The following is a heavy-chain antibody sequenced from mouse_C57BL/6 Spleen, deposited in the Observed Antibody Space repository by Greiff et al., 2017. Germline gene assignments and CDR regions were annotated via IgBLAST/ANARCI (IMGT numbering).Heavy chain of an antibody. V-gene: IGHV1-39*01. J-gene: IGHJ1*03. Sequence: VQLQQSGPELVKPGASVKISCTASGYSFTDYNMYWVKQRNGKSLEWIGVINPNYGTTSYNQKFKGKVTLTVDRSSSTAYMQLNSLTSEDPAVYYCARARITTRGWYFDVWGTGTTVTVSS. CDR2: INPNYGTT. CDR1: GYSFTDYN. D-gene: IGHD1-1*01. CDR3: ARARITTRGWYFDV.